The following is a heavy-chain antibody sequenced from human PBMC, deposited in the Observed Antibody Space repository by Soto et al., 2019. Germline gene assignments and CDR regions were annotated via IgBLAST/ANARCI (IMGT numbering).Heavy chain of an antibody. CDR2: IRSKAYGGTT. CDR3: TRASFDYCSGGSCYSGY. D-gene: IGHD2-15*01. J-gene: IGHJ4*02. CDR1: GFTFGDYA. Sequence: GGSLRLSCTASGFTFGDYAMSWFRQAPGKGLEWVGFIRSKAYGGTTEYAASVKGRFTISRDDSKSIAYLQMNSLKTEDTAVYYCTRASFDYCSGGSCYSGYWGQGTLVTVYS. V-gene: IGHV3-49*03.